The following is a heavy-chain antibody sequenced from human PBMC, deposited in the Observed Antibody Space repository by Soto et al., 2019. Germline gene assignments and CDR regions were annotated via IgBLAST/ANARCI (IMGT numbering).Heavy chain of an antibody. D-gene: IGHD3-10*01. Sequence: ASETLSLTCAVYGGSFSGYYWSWIRQPPGKGLEWIGEINHSGSTNYNPSLKSRVTISVDTSKNQFSLQLSSVTAADTAVYYCARGEYGSGSYWGYWGQRTLVTVSS. J-gene: IGHJ4*02. CDR1: GGSFSGYY. CDR3: ARGEYGSGSYWGY. CDR2: INHSGST. V-gene: IGHV4-34*01.